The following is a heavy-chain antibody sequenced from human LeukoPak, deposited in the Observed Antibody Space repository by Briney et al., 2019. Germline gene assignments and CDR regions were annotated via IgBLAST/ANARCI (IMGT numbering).Heavy chain of an antibody. CDR3: ARDRRWLQYFDY. J-gene: IGHJ4*02. CDR1: GFTFSSYA. V-gene: IGHV3-30*04. D-gene: IGHD5-24*01. Sequence: PGRSLRLSCAAPGFTFSSYAMHWVRQAPGKGLEWVAVISYDGSNKYYADSVKGRFTISRDNSKNTLYLQMNSLRAEDTAVYYCARDRRWLQYFDYWGQGTLVTVSS. CDR2: ISYDGSNK.